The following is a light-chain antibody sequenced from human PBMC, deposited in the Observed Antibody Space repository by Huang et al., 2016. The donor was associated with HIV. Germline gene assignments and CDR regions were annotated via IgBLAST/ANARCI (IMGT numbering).Light chain of an antibody. CDR1: QSISIY. V-gene: IGKV1-39*01. CDR2: AAS. CDR3: QQSYSTATT. J-gene: IGKJ5*01. Sequence: DIQMTQSPSSLSASVGDRVTITCRAIQSISIYLNWYQQTPGKAPKLLIYAASSLQSGVPSRFSGSGSGTDFTLTISSLQPEDFATYYCQQSYSTATTFGQGTRLEIK.